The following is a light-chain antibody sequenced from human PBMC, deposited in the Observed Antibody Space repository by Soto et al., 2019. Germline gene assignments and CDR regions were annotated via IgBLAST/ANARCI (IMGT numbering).Light chain of an antibody. CDR1: SSDVGSYNL. J-gene: IGLJ1*01. CDR3: SSYASSSTRV. V-gene: IGLV2-14*02. CDR2: EGS. Sequence: QSALTQPAAVSGSPGQSITISCTGTSSDVGSYNLVSWHQQHPGKAPKLMIYEGSKRPSGVSNRFSGSKSGNTASLTISGLQAEDEADYYCSSYASSSTRVFGTGTKVTVL.